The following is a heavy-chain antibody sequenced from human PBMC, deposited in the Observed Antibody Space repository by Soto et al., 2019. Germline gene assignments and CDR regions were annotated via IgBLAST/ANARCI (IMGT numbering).Heavy chain of an antibody. D-gene: IGHD6-13*01. V-gene: IGHV5-51*01. Sequence: GEALKVSCKASVYSFTSYWIAWVRQVPGKGLEWMGIIYPGDSDTRYSPSFQGQVTISADKSIDTAYLQWRSLKASDTAVYYCARHHGSPGSYFGLDVWGQGTTVTVSS. CDR3: ARHHGSPGSYFGLDV. CDR1: VYSFTSYW. CDR2: IYPGDSDT. J-gene: IGHJ6*02.